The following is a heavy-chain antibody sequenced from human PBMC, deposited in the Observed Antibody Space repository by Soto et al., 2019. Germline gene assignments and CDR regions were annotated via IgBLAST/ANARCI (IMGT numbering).Heavy chain of an antibody. D-gene: IGHD3-10*01. V-gene: IGHV2-5*02. CDR1: GFSLTTRGVG. Sequence: QITLKESGPTLVKPTQTLTLTCTFSGFSLTTRGVGVGWIRQPPGKALAWLALMYWDDDKRYSPSLKSRLTITKDTSKNQVVLTLTNMDPVDTATYYCAHVPGSGQLLYSYYYYMDVWGKGATVAVS. CDR3: AHVPGSGQLLYSYYYYMDV. J-gene: IGHJ6*03. CDR2: MYWDDDK.